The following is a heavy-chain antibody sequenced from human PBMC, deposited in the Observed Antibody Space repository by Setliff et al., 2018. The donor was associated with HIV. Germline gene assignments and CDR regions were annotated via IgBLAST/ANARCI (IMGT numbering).Heavy chain of an antibody. D-gene: IGHD2-2*01. CDR2: IYSTGST. Sequence: PSETLSLTCTVSGPSINIHYWSWIRQSPGKAFEWIGYIYSTGSTNYNPSLQSRVTISMVASRNQFSLKLSSVTAADAAVYYCGAAMYYYYGLDVWGQGIRVTVSS. CDR1: GPSINIHY. CDR3: GAAMYYYYGLDV. V-gene: IGHV4-59*08. J-gene: IGHJ6*02.